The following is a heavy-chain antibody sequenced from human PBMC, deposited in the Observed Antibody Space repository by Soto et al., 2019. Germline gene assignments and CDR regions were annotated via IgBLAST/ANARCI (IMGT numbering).Heavy chain of an antibody. J-gene: IGHJ5*02. CDR2: INPNSGGT. D-gene: IGHD6-13*01. Sequence: ASVKVSCKASGYTFTGYYMHWVRQAPGQGLEWMGWINPNSGGTNYAQKFQGWVTMTRDTSISTAYMELSRLRSDDTAVYYCARGSRSSSWYGRGWFDPWGQGTLVTV. CDR1: GYTFTGYY. CDR3: ARGSRSSSWYGRGWFDP. V-gene: IGHV1-2*04.